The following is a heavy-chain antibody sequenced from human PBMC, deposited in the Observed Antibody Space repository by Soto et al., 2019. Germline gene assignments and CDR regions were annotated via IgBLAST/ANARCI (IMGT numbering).Heavy chain of an antibody. CDR3: AREYFSPHFFSVWGADTIRYFQH. J-gene: IGHJ1*01. CDR1: GYTFTSYY. D-gene: IGHD6-19*01. V-gene: IGHV1-46*03. CDR2: INPSGGST. Sequence: ASVKVSCKASGYTFTSYYMHWVRQAPGQGLEWMGIINPSGGSTSYAQKFQGRVTMTRDTSTSTVYMELSSLRSEDTAVYYCAREYFSPHFFSVWGADTIRYFQHWGQGTLVTVSS.